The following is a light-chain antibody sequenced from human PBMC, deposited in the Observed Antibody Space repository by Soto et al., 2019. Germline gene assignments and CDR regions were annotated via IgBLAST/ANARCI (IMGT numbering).Light chain of an antibody. J-gene: IGKJ1*01. CDR2: DAS. Sequence: DIQMTQSPSTLSASVGDRVTITCRPSQSISSWLAWYPQKPGKAPKVXTYDASSLASGVPSRFSGSGAGTDFTLTISSLQPDDFETYYCQQYNSYSWTFGQGTKVDIK. CDR1: QSISSW. V-gene: IGKV1-5*01. CDR3: QQYNSYSWT.